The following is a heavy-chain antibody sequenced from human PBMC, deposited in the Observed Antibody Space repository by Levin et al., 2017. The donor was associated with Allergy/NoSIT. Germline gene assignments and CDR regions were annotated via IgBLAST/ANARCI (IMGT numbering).Heavy chain of an antibody. V-gene: IGHV3-21*01. CDR3: APRREGSGTYAFDY. J-gene: IGHJ4*02. D-gene: IGHD3-10*01. CDR1: GFTFSSYS. CDR2: ISSSSSYI. Sequence: PGESLKISCAASGFTFSSYSMNWVRQAPGKGLEWVSSISSSSSYIYYADSVKGRFTISRDNAKNSLYLQMNSLRAEDTAVYYCAPRREGSGTYAFDYWGQGTLVTVSS.